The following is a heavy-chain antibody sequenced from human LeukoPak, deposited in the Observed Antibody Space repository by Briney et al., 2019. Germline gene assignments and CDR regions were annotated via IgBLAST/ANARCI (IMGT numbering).Heavy chain of an antibody. CDR3: ARGGKNWSSSSSSWFDP. CDR2: INHSGST. D-gene: IGHD6-6*01. Sequence: SETLSLTCAAYGGSFSGYYWSWIRQPPGKGLEWIGEINHSGSTNYNPSLKSRVTISVDTSKNQFSLKLSSVTAADTAVYYCARGGKNWSSSSSSWFDPWGQGTLVTVSS. J-gene: IGHJ5*02. CDR1: GGSFSGYY. V-gene: IGHV4-34*01.